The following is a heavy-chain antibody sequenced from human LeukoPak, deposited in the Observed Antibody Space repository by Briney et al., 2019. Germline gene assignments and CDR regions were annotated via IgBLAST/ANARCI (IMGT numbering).Heavy chain of an antibody. V-gene: IGHV4-34*01. CDR3: ARGGPRCDSTSCYDWGFDY. D-gene: IGHD2-2*01. CDR1: GGSFSVYY. CDR2: INHSGST. Sequence: SETLSLTCAVYGGSFSVYYWSWIRQPPGKGLEWIGEINHSGSTNYNPSLKSRVTISVDTSKNQFSLKLSSVTAADTAVYYCARGGPRCDSTSCYDWGFDYWGQGTLVTVSS. J-gene: IGHJ4*02.